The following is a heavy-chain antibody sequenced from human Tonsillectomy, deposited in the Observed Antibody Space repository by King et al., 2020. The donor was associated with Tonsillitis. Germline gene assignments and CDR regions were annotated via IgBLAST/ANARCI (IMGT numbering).Heavy chain of an antibody. CDR1: GFTFSSYS. Sequence: VQLVESGGGLVKPGGSLRLSCAASGFTFSSYSMNWVRQAPGKGLEWVSSISSSSSYIYYADSVKGRFTISRDNAKNSLYLQMNSLGAEDTAVYYCARDIVVVPAAQNPNSYYYYGMDVWGQGTTVTVSS. V-gene: IGHV3-21*01. D-gene: IGHD2-2*01. CDR3: ARDIVVVPAAQNPNSYYYYGMDV. J-gene: IGHJ6*02. CDR2: ISSSSSYI.